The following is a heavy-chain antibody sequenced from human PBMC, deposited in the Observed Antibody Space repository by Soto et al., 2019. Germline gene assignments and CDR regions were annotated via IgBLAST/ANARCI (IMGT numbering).Heavy chain of an antibody. CDR2: INGAGSST. V-gene: IGHV3-74*01. Sequence: EVQLVESGGGLVQPGGSLRLSCAASGITFSSNWMHWVRQAPGKGLVWVSRINGAGSSTNYADSVKGRFTISRDNAKNTVYLEMNRLGAGGKGVYYCASNGACTAPYKYLGQGTLVTVSS. D-gene: IGHD2-8*01. CDR1: GITFSSNW. J-gene: IGHJ4*02. CDR3: ASNGACTAPYKY.